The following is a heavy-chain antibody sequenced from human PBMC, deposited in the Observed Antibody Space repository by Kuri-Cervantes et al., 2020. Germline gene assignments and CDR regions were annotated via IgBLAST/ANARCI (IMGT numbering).Heavy chain of an antibody. V-gene: IGHV3-30*02. CDR1: GFTFSSYA. CDR2: IRSDESAR. CDR3: ARRSDSSSSTFFSFNY. Sequence: GESLKISCAASGFTFSSYAMSWVRQAPGKGLEWVAFIRSDESARYYADSVKGRFTISRDNSKNTLYLQMTSLRAEDTAVYYCARRSDSSSSTFFSFNYWGQGTLVTVSS. D-gene: IGHD6-13*01. J-gene: IGHJ4*02.